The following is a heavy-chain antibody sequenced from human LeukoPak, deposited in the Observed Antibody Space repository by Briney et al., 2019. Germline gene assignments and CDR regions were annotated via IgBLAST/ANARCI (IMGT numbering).Heavy chain of an antibody. V-gene: IGHV1-69*05. D-gene: IGHD3-3*01. CDR2: IIPIFGTA. CDR3: ARDGGMGFWSGYSPYYYYYMDV. CDR1: GGTFSSYA. J-gene: IGHJ6*03. Sequence: EASVKVSCRASGGTFSSYAISWVRQAPGQGLEWMGGIIPIFGTANYAQKFQGRVTITTDESTSTAYMELSSLRSEDTAVYYCARDGGMGFWSGYSPYYYYYMDVWSKGTTVTVSS.